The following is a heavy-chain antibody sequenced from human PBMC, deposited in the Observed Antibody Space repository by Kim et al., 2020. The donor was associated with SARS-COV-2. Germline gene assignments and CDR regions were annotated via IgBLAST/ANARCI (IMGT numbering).Heavy chain of an antibody. Sequence: LKGRVTIAGDKSKNQFSLKLSSVTAADTAVYYCARARTDYGDYIYWFDPWGQGTLVTVSS. D-gene: IGHD4-17*01. J-gene: IGHJ5*02. CDR3: ARARTDYGDYIYWFDP. V-gene: IGHV4-31*02.